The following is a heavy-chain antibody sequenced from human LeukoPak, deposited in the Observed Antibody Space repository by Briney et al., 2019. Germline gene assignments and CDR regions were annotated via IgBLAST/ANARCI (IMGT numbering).Heavy chain of an antibody. V-gene: IGHV1-8*01. CDR1: GYTFTSYD. D-gene: IGHD6-25*01. CDR2: MNPNSGNT. J-gene: IGHJ4*02. Sequence: ASVKVSCKASGYTFTSYDINWVRQATGQGLEWMGWMNPNSGNTGYAQKFQGRVTITRNTSISTSYMELSSLRSEDTAVYYCARKTAAESIDYWGQGTLVTVSS. CDR3: ARKTAAESIDY.